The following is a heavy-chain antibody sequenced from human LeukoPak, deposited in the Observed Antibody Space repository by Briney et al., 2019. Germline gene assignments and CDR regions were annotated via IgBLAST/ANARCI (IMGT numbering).Heavy chain of an antibody. V-gene: IGHV1-46*01. CDR3: ARAYYESSAYRHAVYFDY. CDR2: INPSDDST. D-gene: IGHD3-22*01. Sequence: ASVKVSCKASGYTFTGYYMRWVRQAPGQGLEWMGIINPSDDSTRYAQKFQGRVTMTKDTSTNTVYMHLSSLSSDDTAVYYCARAYYESSAYRHAVYFDYWGQGTLVTVSS. J-gene: IGHJ4*02. CDR1: GYTFTGYY.